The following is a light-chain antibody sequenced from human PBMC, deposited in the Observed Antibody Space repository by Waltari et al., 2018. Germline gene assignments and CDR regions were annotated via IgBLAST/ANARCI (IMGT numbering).Light chain of an antibody. Sequence: QSALTQPPSASGSHGQSVTISCTGTSSDVGGHNFVSWYQHLPGKAPKLIIWEVSRRPSGVPNRFSGSKSGNTASLTVSGLQPEDEGDYYCSSYGGINNSPYVFGTGTKVTVL. CDR1: SSDVGGHNF. CDR3: SSYGGINNSPYV. CDR2: EVS. J-gene: IGLJ1*01. V-gene: IGLV2-8*01.